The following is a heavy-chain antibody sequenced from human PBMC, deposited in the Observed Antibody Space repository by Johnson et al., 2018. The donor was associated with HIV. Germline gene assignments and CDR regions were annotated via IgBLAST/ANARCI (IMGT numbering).Heavy chain of an antibody. V-gene: IGHV3-11*01. D-gene: IGHD6-13*01. J-gene: IGHJ3*02. CDR3: TTKPYSSSWYGAFDI. CDR2: ISRSGSTI. CDR1: GFTFSDDY. Sequence: VQLVESGGGLVKPGGSLRLSCAASGFTFSDDYMSWIRQAPGKGLEWVSYISRSGSTITYADSVKGRFTISRDNAKNSLYLQMNSLKTEDTAVYYCTTKPYSSSWYGAFDIWGQGTMVTVSS.